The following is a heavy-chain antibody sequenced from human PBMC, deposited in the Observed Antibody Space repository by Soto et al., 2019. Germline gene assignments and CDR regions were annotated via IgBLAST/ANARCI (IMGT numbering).Heavy chain of an antibody. Sequence: QVHLQESGPGLVKASETLSLTCTVSGDSITGSHWNWIRQPLRKALEWIGYIYYRGSTNHNPSLHSRLSFSVDTCKTQIFLRLNSVTAADTGVYYWARSARVSREVNTWSDPWGQGILVTVSS. J-gene: IGHJ5*02. V-gene: IGHV4-59*01. D-gene: IGHD2-21*01. CDR1: GDSITGSH. CDR3: ARSARVSREVNTWSDP. CDR2: IYYRGST.